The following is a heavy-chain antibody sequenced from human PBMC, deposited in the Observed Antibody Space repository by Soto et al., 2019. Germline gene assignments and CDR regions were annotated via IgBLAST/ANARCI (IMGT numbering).Heavy chain of an antibody. Sequence: QVQLQQWGAGLLKPSETLSLTCAVYGGSFSGYYWSWIRQPPGKGLEWIGEINLSGSTNYNPSLKSRVTISVDTSKNQLSLKLSSVTAADTAVYYCARRRYCSSTSCYVELDYWGQGTLVTVSS. V-gene: IGHV4-34*01. CDR3: ARRRYCSSTSCYVELDY. J-gene: IGHJ4*02. D-gene: IGHD2-2*01. CDR1: GGSFSGYY. CDR2: INLSGST.